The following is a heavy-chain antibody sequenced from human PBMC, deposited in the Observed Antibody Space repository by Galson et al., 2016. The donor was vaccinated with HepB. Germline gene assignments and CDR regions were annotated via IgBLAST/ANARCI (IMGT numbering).Heavy chain of an antibody. CDR2: IYYNGKT. Sequence: ETLSLTCSVPGGSVSGGDNWWSWVRQSPGKGLDWVGEIYYNGKTNVNPSLASRLTLSIDRSGNQLSLQLTSVTAAETARYCCARTSGRFAARRSYHIDYWGRGLSVTVSS. CDR3: ARTSGRFAARRSYHIDY. CDR1: GGSVSGGDNW. V-gene: IGHV4-4*01. D-gene: IGHD3-16*02. J-gene: IGHJ4*02.